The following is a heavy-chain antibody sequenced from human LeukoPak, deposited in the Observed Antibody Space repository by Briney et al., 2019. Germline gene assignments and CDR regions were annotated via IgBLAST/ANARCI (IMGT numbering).Heavy chain of an antibody. Sequence: ASVKVSCKASGYTFTSYDINWVRQATGQGLEWMGWMGPNSGDTGYAQKFQGRVTMTRNTSISTAYLGLSSLRSEDTAMYYCARGPPDRGPACGGQGPLITVSS. CDR1: GYTFTSYD. J-gene: IGHJ4*02. CDR3: ARGPPDRGPAC. CDR2: MGPNSGDT. V-gene: IGHV1-8*01.